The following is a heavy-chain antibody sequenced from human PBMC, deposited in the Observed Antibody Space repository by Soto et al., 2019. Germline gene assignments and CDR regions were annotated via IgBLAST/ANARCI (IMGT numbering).Heavy chain of an antibody. D-gene: IGHD6-13*01. V-gene: IGHV1-18*01. Sequence: QVQLVQSGAEVKKPGASVKVSCKASGYTFTSYGISWVRQAPGQGLEWMGWISAHNGNTNYAQKLQGRVTMTTDTSTSTAYMELRSLRSDDTAVYYCARGTHPAIAAAGLFKFDYWGQGTLVTVSS. CDR1: GYTFTSYG. CDR3: ARGTHPAIAAAGLFKFDY. J-gene: IGHJ4*02. CDR2: ISAHNGNT.